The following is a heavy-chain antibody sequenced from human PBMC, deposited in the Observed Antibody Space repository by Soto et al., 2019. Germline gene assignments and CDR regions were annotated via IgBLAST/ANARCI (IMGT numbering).Heavy chain of an antibody. CDR1: GYTLTELS. J-gene: IGHJ4*02. Sequence: ASVKVSCQVSGYTLTELSMHWVRQAPGKGLEWTGGFDPEDGGTIYAQKFQGRVTMTEDTSTDTAYMELSSLRSEDTAVYYCATGGIAVAGRPPFDYWGQGTLVTVSS. CDR2: FDPEDGGT. CDR3: ATGGIAVAGRPPFDY. D-gene: IGHD6-19*01. V-gene: IGHV1-24*01.